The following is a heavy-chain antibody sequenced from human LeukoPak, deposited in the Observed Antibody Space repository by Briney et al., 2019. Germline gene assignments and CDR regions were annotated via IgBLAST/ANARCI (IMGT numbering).Heavy chain of an antibody. CDR2: SPPGGGT. J-gene: IGHJ4*02. CDR1: GLIVSNNY. Sequence: AGGSLRLSCAASGLIVSNNYMNWVRLAPGKGLEWVSGVSPPGGGTYYADSVKGRFTISRDDSRNTLSLQVNSLRVEDTAVYYCARDLAWGAFDYWGQGILVAVSS. V-gene: IGHV3-53*01. D-gene: IGHD7-27*01. CDR3: ARDLAWGAFDY.